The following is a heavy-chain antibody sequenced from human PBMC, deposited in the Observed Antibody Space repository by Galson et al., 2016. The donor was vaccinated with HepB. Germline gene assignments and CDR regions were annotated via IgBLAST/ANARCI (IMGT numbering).Heavy chain of an antibody. Sequence: ETLSLTCTVSGASVSSSDYYWSWFRQPPGRGLEWIGFIYYRGSTNSNPPLKSRVTLSVDMSKNQFSLTLSSVTAADRAVYFCARAIIGYNTWFDPWGQGTLVTVSS. J-gene: IGHJ5*02. V-gene: IGHV4-61*08. D-gene: IGHD3-10*01. CDR2: IYYRGST. CDR3: ARAIIGYNTWFDP. CDR1: GASVSSSDYY.